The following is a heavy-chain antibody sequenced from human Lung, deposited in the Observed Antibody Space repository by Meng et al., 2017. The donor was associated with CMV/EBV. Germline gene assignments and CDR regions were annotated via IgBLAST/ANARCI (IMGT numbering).Heavy chain of an antibody. V-gene: IGHV3-48*03. Sequence: GGSLRLSCAASGFTFSSYEMNWVRQAPGKGLEWVSYISSSGSTIYYADSVKGRFTISRDNAKNSLYLQMNSLRAEDTAVYYCARLLSKGLIVVPAVSSDYWXQGTLVXVSS. CDR2: ISSSGSTI. CDR3: ARLLSKGLIVVPAVSSDY. CDR1: GFTFSSYE. J-gene: IGHJ4*02. D-gene: IGHD2-2*01.